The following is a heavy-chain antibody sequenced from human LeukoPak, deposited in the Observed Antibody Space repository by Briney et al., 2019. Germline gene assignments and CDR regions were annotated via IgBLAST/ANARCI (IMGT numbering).Heavy chain of an antibody. CDR1: GFPFSINA. Sequence: SGGSLRLSCAASGFPFSINAMSWVRQAPGKGLEWVSGISGTGGGTFYADSVKGRFSISRDDSINPLYLQMSSLRAEDTAVYYCARFRGSGSHTLYSFDYWGQGSLVTVSS. J-gene: IGHJ4*02. D-gene: IGHD3-10*01. CDR3: ARFRGSGSHTLYSFDY. CDR2: ISGTGGGT. V-gene: IGHV3-23*01.